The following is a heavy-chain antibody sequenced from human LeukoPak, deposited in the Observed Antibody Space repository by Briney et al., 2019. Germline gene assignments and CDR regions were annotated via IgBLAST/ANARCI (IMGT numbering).Heavy chain of an antibody. D-gene: IGHD5-12*01. Sequence: SQALSLTCTVSGGSISSYYWSWIRQPPGKGLEWIGYIYYSVGTNYNPSLKSRVTISVDTSKNQFSLRLSSVTAAATPVFYCARVRGYSGYDQYYYYCMDVWSQGTTVTVSS. CDR2: IYYSVGT. J-gene: IGHJ6*02. V-gene: IGHV4-59*01. CDR1: GGSISSYY. CDR3: ARVRGYSGYDQYYYYCMDV.